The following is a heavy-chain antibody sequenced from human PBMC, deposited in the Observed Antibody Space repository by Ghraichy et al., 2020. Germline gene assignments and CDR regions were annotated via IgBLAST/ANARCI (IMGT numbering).Heavy chain of an antibody. D-gene: IGHD3-22*01. CDR1: GFTFSSYA. J-gene: IGHJ4*02. V-gene: IGHV3-23*01. CDR2: ISGSGGST. CDR3: AKDPPHYYDSSGYYPDY. Sequence: GESLNISCAASGFTFSSYAMSWVRQAPGKGLEWVSAISGSGGSTYYADSVKGRFTISRDNSKNTLYLQMNSLRAEDTAVYYCAKDPPHYYDSSGYYPDYWGQGTLVTVSS.